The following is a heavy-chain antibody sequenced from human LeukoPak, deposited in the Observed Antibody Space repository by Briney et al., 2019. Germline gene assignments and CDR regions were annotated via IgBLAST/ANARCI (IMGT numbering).Heavy chain of an antibody. J-gene: IGHJ4*02. CDR1: GFTFSSYS. CDR2: ISSSSSTI. V-gene: IGHV3-48*02. D-gene: IGHD3-3*01. CDR3: ARVGGFWSGYYRGALDY. Sequence: PGGSLRLSCAASGFTFSSYSMHWVRQAPGKGLEWVSYISSSSSTIYYADSVKGRFTISRDNAKNSLYLQMNSLRDEDTAVYYCARVGGFWSGYYRGALDYWGQGTLVTVSS.